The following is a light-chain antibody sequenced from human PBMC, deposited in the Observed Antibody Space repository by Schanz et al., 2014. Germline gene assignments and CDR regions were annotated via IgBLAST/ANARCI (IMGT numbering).Light chain of an antibody. Sequence: QSVLTQPASVSGSPGQSITISCTGTSSDVGGYNYVSWYQHHPGKVPKLMIYDVSNRPSGVSNRFSGSKSGNTASLTISGLQPEDEADYYCSSYTSSNTGVFGGGTKLTVL. CDR1: SSDVGGYNY. J-gene: IGLJ3*02. V-gene: IGLV2-14*03. CDR2: DVS. CDR3: SSYTSSNTGV.